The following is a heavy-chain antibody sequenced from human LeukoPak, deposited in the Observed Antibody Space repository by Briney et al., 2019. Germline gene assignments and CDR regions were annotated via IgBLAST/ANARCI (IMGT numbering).Heavy chain of an antibody. CDR1: GGSISSGDYY. V-gene: IGHV4-30-4*01. CDR3: ASNIVVVPAALEYFQH. Sequence: SQTLSLTCTVSGGSISSGDYYWSWIRQPPGTGLEWIGYIYYSGSTYYNPSLKSRVTISVDTSKNQFSLKLSSVTAADTAVYYCASNIVVVPAALEYFQHWGQSTLVTVSS. J-gene: IGHJ1*01. CDR2: IYYSGST. D-gene: IGHD2-2*01.